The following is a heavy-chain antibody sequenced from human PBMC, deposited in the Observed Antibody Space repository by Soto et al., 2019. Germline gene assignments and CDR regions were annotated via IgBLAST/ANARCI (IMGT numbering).Heavy chain of an antibody. Sequence: PGGSLRLSCAASGFIFSNYGMHWVRQAPGKGLEWVAVISNDGSNKYCADPVKGRFTISRDNSKNTLYLQMNSLRAEDTAMYYCAKAVGATQRGYLASSGQGTPVTVSS. D-gene: IGHD1-26*01. CDR1: GFIFSNYG. V-gene: IGHV3-30*18. CDR3: AKAVGATQRGYLAS. CDR2: ISNDGSNK. J-gene: IGHJ4*02.